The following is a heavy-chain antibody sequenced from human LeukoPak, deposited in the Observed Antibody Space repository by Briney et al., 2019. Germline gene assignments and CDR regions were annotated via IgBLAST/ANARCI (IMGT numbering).Heavy chain of an antibody. Sequence: GPLRLSFAAASWFSITSDSMNWVRQAPGGGLEWLAYISSGGETIYYADSMKGRFTISRDNSKNTLYLQMNSLRAEDTAVYYCATSRASGWLFDYWGQGTLVTVSS. D-gene: IGHD6-19*01. CDR2: ISSGGETI. CDR3: ATSRASGWLFDY. J-gene: IGHJ4*02. CDR1: WFSITSDS. V-gene: IGHV3-48*01.